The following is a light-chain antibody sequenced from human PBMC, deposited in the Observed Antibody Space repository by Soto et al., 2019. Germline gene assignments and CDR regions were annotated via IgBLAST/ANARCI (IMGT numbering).Light chain of an antibody. CDR1: QSVSSSY. V-gene: IGKV3-20*01. CDR2: YAS. J-gene: IGKJ2*01. Sequence: EIVLTQSPGTLSLSPGERATLTCRASQSVSSSYLAGYQQKPGQAPRLLRYYASSRATSIPDRFSGSGSGIDFNLPISRREHEDLSVYYCQQFGTSFPYTFGQGPKLDIK. CDR3: QQFGTSFPYT.